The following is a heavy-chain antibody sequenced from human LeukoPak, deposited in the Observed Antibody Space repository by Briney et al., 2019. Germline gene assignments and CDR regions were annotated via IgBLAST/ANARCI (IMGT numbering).Heavy chain of an antibody. J-gene: IGHJ4*02. CDR1: GFIFNTNG. Sequence: PGGSLRLSCALSGFIFNTNGMNWVRQSPGKGLNWLATIAGGDESTYYAVSVKGRFASSRDNSKNTVFLHMNSLRVEDTAVYYCARGVYWSLDYWGQGTPVTVSS. CDR2: IAGGDEST. V-gene: IGHV3-23*01. CDR3: ARGVYWSLDY. D-gene: IGHD1-1*01.